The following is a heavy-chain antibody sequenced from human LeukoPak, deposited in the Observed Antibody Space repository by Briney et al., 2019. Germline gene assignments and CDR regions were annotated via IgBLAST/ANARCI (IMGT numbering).Heavy chain of an antibody. D-gene: IGHD3-22*01. V-gene: IGHV3-23*01. CDR3: ARDRGRCYDSRGFYRGYYFDS. Sequence: GGSLRLSCAASGFTFSTYAVTWVRQAPGKGLEWVSTISGSGDSTYYADSVKGRFTISRDNSKDTLYLQMSSVRVDDTAVYYCARDRGRCYDSRGFYRGYYFDSWGQGILVTVST. J-gene: IGHJ4*02. CDR1: GFTFSTYA. CDR2: ISGSGDST.